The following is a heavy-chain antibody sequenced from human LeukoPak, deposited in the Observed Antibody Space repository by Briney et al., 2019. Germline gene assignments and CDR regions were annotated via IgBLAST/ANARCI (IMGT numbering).Heavy chain of an antibody. J-gene: IGHJ6*03. V-gene: IGHV3-48*01. CDR3: ARAVGFYYYYMDV. CDR1: GFNFNAFT. CDR2: ISTTSNTI. Sequence: EGSLRLSCAASGFNFNAFTMNWVRQAPGKGLEWLSYISTTSNTIYYADSVKGRFTISRDNAKNSVYLQMNSLRAEDTAVYYCARAVGFYYYYMDVWGKGTAVTVSS. D-gene: IGHD2-2*03.